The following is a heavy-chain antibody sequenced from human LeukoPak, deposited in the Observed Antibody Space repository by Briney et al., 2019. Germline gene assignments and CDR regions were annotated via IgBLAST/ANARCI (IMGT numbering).Heavy chain of an antibody. CDR3: ARGGRYYGSGSYYNPIDY. CDR2: IGTAGDT. D-gene: IGHD3-10*01. CDR1: GFTFSSYD. V-gene: IGHV3-13*01. J-gene: IGHJ4*02. Sequence: GGSLRLSCAASGFTFSSYDMHWVRHATGKGLEWVSAIGTAGDTYYPGSVKGRFTISRENAKNSLYLQMNSLRAGDTAVYYCARGGRYYGSGSYYNPIDYWGQGTLVTVSS.